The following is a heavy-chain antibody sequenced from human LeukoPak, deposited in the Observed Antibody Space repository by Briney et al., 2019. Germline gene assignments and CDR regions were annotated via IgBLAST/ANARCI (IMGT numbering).Heavy chain of an antibody. CDR1: GFTFSSYG. J-gene: IGHJ4*02. V-gene: IGHV3-30*18. D-gene: IGHD3-10*01. Sequence: PGRSLRLSCAASGFTFSSYGMHWVRQAPGKGLEWATFISYDGVNKYSADSVKGRFTISRDNSKNTLYLQMNSLRAEDTAVYYCAKDSIWFGDEVDYWGQGTLVTVSS. CDR3: AKDSIWFGDEVDY. CDR2: ISYDGVNK.